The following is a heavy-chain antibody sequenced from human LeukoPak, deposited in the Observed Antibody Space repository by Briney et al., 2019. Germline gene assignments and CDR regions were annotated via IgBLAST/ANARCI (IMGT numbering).Heavy chain of an antibody. CDR2: INQDGSKK. V-gene: IGHV3-7*03. CDR1: GFTFTDYW. Sequence: GGSLRLSCTTSGFTFTDYWMTWVRQAPGKGLEWVANINQDGSKKFYVDSVKGRFTISRDNSKNTLYLQMNSLRAEDTAVYYCARTSKYYYDSSGYYAHWGQGTLVTVSS. D-gene: IGHD3-22*01. J-gene: IGHJ4*02. CDR3: ARTSKYYYDSSGYYAH.